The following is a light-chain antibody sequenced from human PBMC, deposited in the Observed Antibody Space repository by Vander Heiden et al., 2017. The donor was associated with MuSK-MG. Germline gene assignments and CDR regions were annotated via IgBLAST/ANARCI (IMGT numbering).Light chain of an antibody. CDR3: QSYDSSLTGSV. CDR2: ANT. CDR1: GSNIGANFD. V-gene: IGLV1-40*01. Sequence: QSILTPPPSVSSAPAQTLPISCTGCGSNIGANFDVHWYQQLPGTAPKLLIYANTNRPSGVPDRFSGSKSDTSASLAITGLQAEDEADYYCQSYDSSLTGSVFGTGTKVTVL. J-gene: IGLJ1*01.